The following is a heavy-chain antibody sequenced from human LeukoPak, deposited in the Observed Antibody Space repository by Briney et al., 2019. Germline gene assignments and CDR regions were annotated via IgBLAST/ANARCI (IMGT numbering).Heavy chain of an antibody. CDR1: GYTLTELS. CDR2: FDPEDGET. D-gene: IGHD3-22*01. Sequence: ASVKVSCKVSGYTLTELSMHWVRQAPGKGLEWMGGFDPEDGETIYAQKFRGRVTMTEDTSTDTAYMELSSLRSKDTAVYYCATRRMRGSGYYYTYYFDYWGQGTLVTVSS. V-gene: IGHV1-24*01. J-gene: IGHJ4*02. CDR3: ATRRMRGSGYYYTYYFDY.